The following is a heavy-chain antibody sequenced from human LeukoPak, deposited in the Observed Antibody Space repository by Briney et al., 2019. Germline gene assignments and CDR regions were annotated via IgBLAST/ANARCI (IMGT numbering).Heavy chain of an antibody. CDR1: GYSFSTFW. V-gene: IGHV5-51*01. CDR3: ARRPTNYYGMDV. Sequence: GESLKISCQGSGYSFSTFWIGWVGQLPGRGLEWLGIIYPGDSDTRYSPSFQGQVTISADKSISTAYLQWSSLKASDTGVYYCARRPTNYYGMDVWGQGTSVTVSS. CDR2: IYPGDSDT. J-gene: IGHJ6*02.